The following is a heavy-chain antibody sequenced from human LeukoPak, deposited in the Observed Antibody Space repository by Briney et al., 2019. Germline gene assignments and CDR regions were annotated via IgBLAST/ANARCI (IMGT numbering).Heavy chain of an antibody. CDR1: GGSISSGSYY. D-gene: IGHD6-19*01. CDR2: IYTSGST. Sequence: SETLSLTCTVSGGSISSGSYYWSWIRQPAGKGLEWIGRIYTSGSTNYNPSLKSRVSMSVDTSKNQFSLKLSSVTAADTAVYYRARLKYSSGWYGFGAFDMWGQGTMVTVSS. V-gene: IGHV4-61*02. J-gene: IGHJ3*02. CDR3: ARLKYSSGWYGFGAFDM.